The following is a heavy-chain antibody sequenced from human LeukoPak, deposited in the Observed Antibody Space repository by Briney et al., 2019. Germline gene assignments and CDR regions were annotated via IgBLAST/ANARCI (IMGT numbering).Heavy chain of an antibody. J-gene: IGHJ4*02. CDR1: GFTVSSNY. V-gene: IGHV3-53*01. D-gene: IGHD1-26*01. Sequence: GGSLGLSCAASGFTVSSNYMSWVRQAPGKGLEWVSVIYSGGSTYYADSVKGRFTISRDNSKNTLYLQMNSLRAEDTAVYYCARDSGSYLDYWGQGTLVTVSS. CDR3: ARDSGSYLDY. CDR2: IYSGGST.